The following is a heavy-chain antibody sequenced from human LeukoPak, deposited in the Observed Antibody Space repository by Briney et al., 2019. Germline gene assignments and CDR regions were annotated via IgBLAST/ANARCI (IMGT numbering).Heavy chain of an antibody. V-gene: IGHV3-23*01. CDR3: AKAGIAVPATPEY. Sequence: PGGSLRLSCAASGFTFSSYAMNWARQAPGKGPEWVSVISSSGGTTYYSDSLKGRFIISRDNSKNTLYLQMNSLRAEDTAVYYCAKAGIAVPATPEYCGQGTQVTVSS. D-gene: IGHD6-19*01. J-gene: IGHJ4*02. CDR2: ISSSGGTT. CDR1: GFTFSSYA.